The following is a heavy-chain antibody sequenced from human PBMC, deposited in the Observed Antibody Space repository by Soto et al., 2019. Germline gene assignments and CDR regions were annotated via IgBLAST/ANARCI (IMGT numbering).Heavy chain of an antibody. CDR3: VRALGSRFMEWPRFDP. CDR1: GDSLRLGDYY. Sequence: QVQLQESGPGLVRPSQTLSLTCTVSGDSLRLGDYYWTWIRQHPGKGLEWIGFICKSGTAKYNKSLNSGVSISVDKYNKQFFLRLNYVNDADTAVYYCVRALGSRFMEWPRFDPWGQGRLVTVSS. V-gene: IGHV4-30-4*01. CDR2: ICKSGTA. J-gene: IGHJ5*02. D-gene: IGHD3-3*01.